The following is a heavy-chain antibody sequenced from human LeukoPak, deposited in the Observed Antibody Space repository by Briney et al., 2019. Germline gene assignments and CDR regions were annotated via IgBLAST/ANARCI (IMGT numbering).Heavy chain of an antibody. CDR3: AKIGYDSSGYYYDAFDI. V-gene: IGHV3-30*18. CDR1: GFTFSSYG. D-gene: IGHD3-22*01. CDR2: MSYDGSNK. J-gene: IGHJ3*02. Sequence: GGSLRLSCAASGFTFSSYGMHWVRQAPGKGLEWVAVMSYDGSNKYYADSVKGRFTISRDNSKNTLYLQMNSLRAEDTAVYYCAKIGYDSSGYYYDAFDIWGQGTMVTVSS.